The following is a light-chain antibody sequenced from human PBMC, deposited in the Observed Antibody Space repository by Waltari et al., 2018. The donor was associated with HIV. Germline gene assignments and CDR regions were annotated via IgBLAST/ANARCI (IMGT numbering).Light chain of an antibody. CDR2: KAS. V-gene: IGKV1-5*03. Sequence: MGMTQSPSTLSASVGDRVTITCRTSQSISSWLAWYQQKPGKAPKLLIYKASSLESGVPSRFSGSGSGTEFTLTISSLQPDDFATYYCQQYDNYSYTFGQGTKLEIK. CDR1: QSISSW. CDR3: QQYDNYSYT. J-gene: IGKJ2*01.